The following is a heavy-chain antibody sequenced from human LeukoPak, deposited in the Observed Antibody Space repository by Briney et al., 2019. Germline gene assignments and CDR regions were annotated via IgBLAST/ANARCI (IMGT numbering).Heavy chain of an antibody. J-gene: IGHJ5*02. V-gene: IGHV3-30*02. CDR3: ATYSSSSGWFDP. Sequence: TGGSLRLSCAASGFTFSSYGMHWVRQAPGKGLEWVAFIRYDGSNKYYADSVKGRFTISRDNSKNTLYLQMNSLRAEDTAVYYCATYSSSSGWFDPWGQGTLVTVSS. D-gene: IGHD6-6*01. CDR2: IRYDGSNK. CDR1: GFTFSSYG.